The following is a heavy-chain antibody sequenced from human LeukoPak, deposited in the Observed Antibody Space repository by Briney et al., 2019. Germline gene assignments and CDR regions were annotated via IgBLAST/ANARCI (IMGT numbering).Heavy chain of an antibody. CDR1: GFTFSSYA. J-gene: IGHJ4*02. D-gene: IGHD3-16*01. CDR2: ISGSGGST. CDR3: AKLYYDYVWGSYIDY. V-gene: IGHV3-23*01. Sequence: GGSLRLSCAASGFTFSSYAMSWVRQAPGKGLGWVSAISGSGGSTYYADSVKGRFTISRDNSKNTLYLQMNSLRAEDTAVYYCAKLYYDYVWGSYIDYWGQGTLVTVSS.